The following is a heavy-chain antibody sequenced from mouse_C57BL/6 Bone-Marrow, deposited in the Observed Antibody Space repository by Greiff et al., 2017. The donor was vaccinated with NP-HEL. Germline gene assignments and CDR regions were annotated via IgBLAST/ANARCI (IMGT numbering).Heavy chain of an antibody. CDR1: GYTFTSYW. CDR3: ARFTTVVADYFDD. J-gene: IGHJ2*01. CDR2: IDPSDSYT. D-gene: IGHD1-1*01. Sequence: QVQLQQPGAELVRPGTSVKLSCKASGYTFTSYWMHWVKQRPGQGLEWIGVIDPSDSYTNYNQKFKGKATLTVDTSSSTAYMQLSSLTSEDSAVYYCARFTTVVADYFDDWGQGTTLTVSS. V-gene: IGHV1-59*01.